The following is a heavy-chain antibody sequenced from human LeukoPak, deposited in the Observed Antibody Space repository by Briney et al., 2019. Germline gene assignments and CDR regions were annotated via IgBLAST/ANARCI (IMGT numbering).Heavy chain of an antibody. CDR2: ISGRGVNI. CDR1: GFYFSSDA. V-gene: IGHV3-23*01. J-gene: IGHJ4*02. D-gene: IGHD3-22*01. Sequence: GGSLRLSCAASGFYFSSDAMSWVRQSPGKGLEWFSAISGRGVNIYNADSVKGRFTISRDISRTTLYLQMNSLRAEDTAVYYCAKESFYYDTTGYKAYYFDYWGQGTLVTVSS. CDR3: AKESFYYDTTGYKAYYFDY.